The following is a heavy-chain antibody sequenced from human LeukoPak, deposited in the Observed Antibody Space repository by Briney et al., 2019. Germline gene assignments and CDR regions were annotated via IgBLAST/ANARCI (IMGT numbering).Heavy chain of an antibody. V-gene: IGHV3-30-3*01. CDR2: ISYDGSNK. D-gene: IGHD3-22*01. CDR3: AKDGVPLYYDSSGYLDY. Sequence: PGGSLRLSCAASGFTFSSYAMHWVRQAPGKGLEWVAVISYDGSNKYYADSVKGRFTISRDNSKNTLYLQMNSLRAEDTAVYYCAKDGVPLYYDSSGYLDYWGQGTLVTVSS. J-gene: IGHJ4*02. CDR1: GFTFSSYA.